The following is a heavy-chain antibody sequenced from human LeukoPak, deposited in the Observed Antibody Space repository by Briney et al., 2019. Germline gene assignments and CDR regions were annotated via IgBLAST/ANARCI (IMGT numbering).Heavy chain of an antibody. J-gene: IGHJ4*02. CDR1: GFTFSTYA. CDR2: ISPSGLIT. Sequence: GGSLRLSCTASGFTFSTYAMSWVRQAPGKGLEWVSSISPSGLITFFANSVKGRFTISRDNSRNTLSLQMIGLRAEDTAVYYCAKDNRRHYTSGPNPDSLHWGQGALVTVPS. V-gene: IGHV3-23*01. CDR3: AKDNRRHYTSGPNPDSLH. D-gene: IGHD6-19*01.